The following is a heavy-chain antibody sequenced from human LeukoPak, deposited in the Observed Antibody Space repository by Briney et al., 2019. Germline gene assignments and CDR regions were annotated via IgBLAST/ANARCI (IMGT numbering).Heavy chain of an antibody. CDR1: GGTFSSYA. Sequence: SVKVSCKASGGTFSSYAISWVRQAPRQGLEWMGRIIPILGIANYAQKFQGRVTITADKSTSTAYMELSSLRSEDTAVYYCARPGGGYSYGPFDYWGQGTLVTVSS. D-gene: IGHD5-18*01. J-gene: IGHJ4*02. CDR3: ARPGGGYSYGPFDY. CDR2: IIPILGIA. V-gene: IGHV1-69*04.